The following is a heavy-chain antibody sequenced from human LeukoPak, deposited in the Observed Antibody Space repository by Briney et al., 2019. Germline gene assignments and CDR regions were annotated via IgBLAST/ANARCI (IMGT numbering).Heavy chain of an antibody. J-gene: IGHJ4*02. V-gene: IGHV4-39*01. CDR1: GGSISSSSYY. D-gene: IGHD6-13*01. CDR3: ARRQGSSWYGYFDY. Sequence: SETLSLTCTVSGGSISSSSYYWGWIRQPPGKGLEWIGSTYYSGSTYYNPSLKSRVTISVDTSKNQFSLKLSSVTAADTAVYYCARRQGSSWYGYFDYWGQGTLVTVSS. CDR2: TYYSGST.